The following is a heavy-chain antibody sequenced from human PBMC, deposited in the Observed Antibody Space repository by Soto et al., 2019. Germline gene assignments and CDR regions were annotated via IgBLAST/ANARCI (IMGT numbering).Heavy chain of an antibody. J-gene: IGHJ6*02. CDR2: IYPDDFDT. Sequence: PGESLKISCKASRYSFTSYWIGWVRQMPGKGLEWMGIIYPDDFDTKYSPSFQGQVTISADKTISTAYLQWSSLKASDTAMYYCARYFAGGTRDYGVDVWGQGTTVTDS. CDR3: ARYFAGGTRDYGVDV. V-gene: IGHV5-51*01. D-gene: IGHD2-15*01. CDR1: RYSFTSYW.